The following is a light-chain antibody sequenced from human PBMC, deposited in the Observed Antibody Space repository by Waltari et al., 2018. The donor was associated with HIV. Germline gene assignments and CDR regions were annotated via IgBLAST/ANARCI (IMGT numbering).Light chain of an antibody. Sequence: DVVMTQSPLSLPVTLGQPASISCRSSQSLVHSDENTYLNWFQQRPGQSPRRLIYKVSNRDSGVPDRFSGSGSGTNFTLKISRVEAEDVGVYYCMQGTHWPPEFGQGTKVEIK. V-gene: IGKV2-30*02. CDR2: KVS. CDR1: QSLVHSDENTY. CDR3: MQGTHWPPE. J-gene: IGKJ1*01.